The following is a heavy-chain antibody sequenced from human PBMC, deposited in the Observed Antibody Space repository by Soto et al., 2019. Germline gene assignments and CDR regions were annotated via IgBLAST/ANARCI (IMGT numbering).Heavy chain of an antibody. CDR2: VSGSGGST. J-gene: IGHJ6*02. Sequence: EVQLLESGGGLVQPGGSLRLSCVVSGFTFSSYAMSWVRQAPGKGLEWVSAVSGSGGSTYYADSVKGRFTISRDNSKNKLYMHMQSLRAEDTYVYYCRQDRDSGYCGYYVYALDVWGQGTPVTVSS. D-gene: IGHD2-21*02. CDR3: RQDRDSGYCGYYVYALDV. V-gene: IGHV3-23*01. CDR1: GFTFSSYA.